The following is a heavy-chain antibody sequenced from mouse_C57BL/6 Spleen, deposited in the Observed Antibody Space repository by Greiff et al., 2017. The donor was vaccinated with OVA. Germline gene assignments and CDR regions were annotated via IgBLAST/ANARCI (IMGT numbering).Heavy chain of an antibody. CDR2: INPYNGDT. Sequence: EVKLQESGPELVKPGASVKISCKASGYSFTGYFMNWVKQSHGKSLEWIGRINPYNGDTYYNQKFKGKATLTVYKSSSTAHMELMSLTSEDFAVYYCARSPVVATDYAMDYWGQGTSVTVSS. D-gene: IGHD1-1*01. CDR3: ARSPVVATDYAMDY. J-gene: IGHJ4*01. V-gene: IGHV1-37*01. CDR1: GYSFTGYF.